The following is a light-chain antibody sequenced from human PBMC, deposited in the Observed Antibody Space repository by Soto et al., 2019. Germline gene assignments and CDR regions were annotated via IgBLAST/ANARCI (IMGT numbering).Light chain of an antibody. Sequence: QSVLTQPASVSGSPGQSITISCTGTSSDVGGYDYVSWYQQHPGKVPKLMIFEVSNRPSGISNRFSGSKSGNTASLTISGLQTDDEADYYCCSYTSTSARVFGTGTKVTVL. CDR2: EVS. CDR3: CSYTSTSARV. V-gene: IGLV2-14*01. CDR1: SSDVGGYDY. J-gene: IGLJ1*01.